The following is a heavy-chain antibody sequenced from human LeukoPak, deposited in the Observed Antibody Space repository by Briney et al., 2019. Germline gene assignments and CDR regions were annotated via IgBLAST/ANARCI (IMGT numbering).Heavy chain of an antibody. Sequence: GASVKVSCKTSGYTFSGYYIHWVRQATGQGLEWMGWMNPNSGNTGYAQKFQGRVTMTRNTSISTAYMELSSLRSEDTAVYYCAREYSSGWLYYYGMDVWGQGTTVTVSS. CDR1: GYTFSGYY. J-gene: IGHJ6*02. D-gene: IGHD6-19*01. CDR3: AREYSSGWLYYYGMDV. V-gene: IGHV1-8*02. CDR2: MNPNSGNT.